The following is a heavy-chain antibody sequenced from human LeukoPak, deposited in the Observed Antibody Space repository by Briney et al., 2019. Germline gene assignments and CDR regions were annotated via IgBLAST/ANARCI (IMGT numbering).Heavy chain of an antibody. CDR1: GFTFSSYS. Sequence: PGGSLRLSCAASGFTFSSYSMNWVRQAPGKGLEWVSSISSSSSYIYYADSVKGRFTISRDNAKNSLYLQMNSLRAEDTAVYYCARRDYVWGSYRYSPPDYWGQGTLVTVSS. V-gene: IGHV3-21*01. CDR3: ARRDYVWGSYRYSPPDY. D-gene: IGHD3-16*02. J-gene: IGHJ4*02. CDR2: ISSSSSYI.